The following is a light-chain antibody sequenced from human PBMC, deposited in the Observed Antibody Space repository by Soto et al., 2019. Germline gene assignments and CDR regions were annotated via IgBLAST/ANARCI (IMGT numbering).Light chain of an antibody. V-gene: IGKV1-39*01. Sequence: DIQMTQSPSSLSASVGDRVTITCRASQSISSYLNWYQQKPGKAPKLLIYAASSLQSGVPSRFSGSVSGTDFTLTISSLQPEDFATYYCQQSYSTPRIFTFGPGTKVDIK. CDR2: AAS. CDR1: QSISSY. J-gene: IGKJ3*01. CDR3: QQSYSTPRIFT.